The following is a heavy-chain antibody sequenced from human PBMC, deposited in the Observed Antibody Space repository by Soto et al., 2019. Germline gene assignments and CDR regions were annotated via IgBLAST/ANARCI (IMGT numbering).Heavy chain of an antibody. V-gene: IGHV3-15*01. D-gene: IGHD1-26*01. CDR1: GFTFTKAY. Sequence: EVQLVESGGGLVEPGGSIRLSCVASGFTFTKAYMTWVRQAPGKGLEWVGRIKGSHAGGTTDYATSVKGRFTISRDDSKNTLYLLMNSLKTEDTSVYYCATEGGSPGSNFYGAYWGQGTLVTVSS. CDR2: IKGSHAGGTT. J-gene: IGHJ4*02. CDR3: ATEGGSPGSNFYGAY.